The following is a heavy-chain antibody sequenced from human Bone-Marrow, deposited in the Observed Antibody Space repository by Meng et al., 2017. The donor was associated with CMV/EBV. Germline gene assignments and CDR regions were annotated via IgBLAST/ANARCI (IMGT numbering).Heavy chain of an antibody. CDR3: ARVSRSGGSYPFDY. Sequence: SVKLSGKASGGTFSSYTISWVRQAPGQGLEWMGRIIPILGIANYAQKFQGRVTITADKSTSTAYMELSSLRSEDTAVYYCARVSRSGGSYPFDYWGQGTLVTVSS. CDR1: GGTFSSYT. D-gene: IGHD1-26*01. V-gene: IGHV1-69*02. CDR2: IIPILGIA. J-gene: IGHJ4*02.